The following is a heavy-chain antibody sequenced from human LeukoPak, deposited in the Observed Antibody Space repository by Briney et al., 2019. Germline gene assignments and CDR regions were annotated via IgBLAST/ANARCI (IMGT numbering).Heavy chain of an antibody. CDR3: ATPATAHMTRVDY. Sequence: GGSLRLSCAASGFTLSRYAMSWVRQAPGKGLEWVSAICGSGGSTYYADPVKGRFTISRDNSKNTLYLQLNSLRAEDTAVYYCATPATAHMTRVDYWGQGTLVTVSS. CDR2: ICGSGGST. D-gene: IGHD4-11*01. CDR1: GFTLSRYA. V-gene: IGHV3-23*01. J-gene: IGHJ4*02.